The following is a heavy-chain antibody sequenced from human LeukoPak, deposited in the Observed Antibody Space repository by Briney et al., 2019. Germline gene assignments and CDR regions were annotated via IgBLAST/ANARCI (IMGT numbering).Heavy chain of an antibody. J-gene: IGHJ5*02. CDR3: ARIYILTGYWSENWFDP. D-gene: IGHD3-9*01. CDR2: IIPIFGTA. V-gene: IGHV1-69*06. Sequence: ASVKVSCKASGGTFSSYAISWVRQAPGQGLEWMGGIIPIFGTANYAQKFQGRVTITADKSTSTAYMELSSLRSEDTAVYYCARIYILTGYWSENWFDPWSQGTLVTVSS. CDR1: GGTFSSYA.